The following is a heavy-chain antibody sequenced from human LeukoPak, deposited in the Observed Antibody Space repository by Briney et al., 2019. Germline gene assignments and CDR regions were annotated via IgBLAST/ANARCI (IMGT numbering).Heavy chain of an antibody. J-gene: IGHJ3*02. D-gene: IGHD3-22*01. CDR3: ARDDTHYGSSGSFYDAFDI. CDR1: GFTFSTFA. CDR2: IFPSGGEI. Sequence: GGSLRLSCEASGFTFSTFAMTWVRQPPGKGLEWVSSIFPSGGEIHYADSVRGGFTISRDNSKSTLSLQMNSLTAEDTAVYYCARDDTHYGSSGSFYDAFDIWGQGTMVTVSS. V-gene: IGHV3-23*01.